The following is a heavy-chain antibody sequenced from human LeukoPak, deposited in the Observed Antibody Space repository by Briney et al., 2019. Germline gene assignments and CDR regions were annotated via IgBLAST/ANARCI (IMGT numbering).Heavy chain of an antibody. D-gene: IGHD3-10*01. CDR2: IWYDGSNK. CDR3: AREWFGELTIDY. V-gene: IGHV3-33*01. Sequence: GGSLRLSCAASGFTFSSYGMHWVRQAPGKGLEWVAVIWYDGSNKYYADSVKGRFTISRDNSKNTLYLQMNSLRAEDTAVYYCAREWFGELTIDYWAREPWSPSPQ. J-gene: IGHJ4*02. CDR1: GFTFSSYG.